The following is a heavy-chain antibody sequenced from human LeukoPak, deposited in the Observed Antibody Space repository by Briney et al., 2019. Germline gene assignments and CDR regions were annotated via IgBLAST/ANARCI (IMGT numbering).Heavy chain of an antibody. CDR1: GYTFTSYD. Sequence: ASVKVSCKASGYTFTSYDINRVRQATGQGLEWMGWMNPNSGNTGYAQKFQGRVTITRNTSISTAYMELSSLRSEDTAVYYCARGSSNSFATGYWGQGTLVTVSS. CDR3: ARGSSNSFATGY. CDR2: MNPNSGNT. V-gene: IGHV1-8*03. J-gene: IGHJ4*02. D-gene: IGHD4-23*01.